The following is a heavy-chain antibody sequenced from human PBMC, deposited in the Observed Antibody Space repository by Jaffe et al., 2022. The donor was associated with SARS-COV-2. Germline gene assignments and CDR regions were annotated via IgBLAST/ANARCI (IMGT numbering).Heavy chain of an antibody. CDR1: GFTFSTYW. D-gene: IGHD2-8*01. V-gene: IGHV3-7*03. J-gene: IGHJ4*02. CDR3: ARESHHCSNGICYARGFYYFDY. CDR2: IEKDGSEK. Sequence: EVQLVESGGGLVQPGGSLRLSCAASGFTFSTYWMIWVRQAPGKGLEWVANIEKDGSEKYYVDSVKGRFTISRDNAKNSLYLQMNSLRAEDTAMYYCARESHHCSNGICYARGFYYFDYWGQGTLVTVSS.